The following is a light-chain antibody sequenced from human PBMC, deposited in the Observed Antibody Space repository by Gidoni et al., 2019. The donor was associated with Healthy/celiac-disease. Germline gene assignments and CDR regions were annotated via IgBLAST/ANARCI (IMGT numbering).Light chain of an antibody. CDR2: AAS. J-gene: IGKJ2*01. V-gene: IGKV1-39*01. CDR3: QQSYSTPYT. Sequence: DIQMTPSPSSLSASVGDRVTITCRASQSISSYLNWYQQKPGKAPKLLIYAASSLQSGVPSRFSDSGSGTHFTLTISSLQPEDFATYYCQQSYSTPYTFGQXTKLEIK. CDR1: QSISSY.